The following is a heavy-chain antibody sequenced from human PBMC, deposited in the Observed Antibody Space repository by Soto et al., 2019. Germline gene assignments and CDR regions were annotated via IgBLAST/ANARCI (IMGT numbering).Heavy chain of an antibody. CDR2: IHYSGST. CDR3: AKGGTSSLPFDY. CDR1: GGSISPYY. Sequence: QVELQESGPGLVKPSDTLSLTCTVSGGSISPYYWSWIRQPPGKGLEWIGNIHYSGSTDYNPSLKSRVTISIDTSTNQFSLKLTSVTAADTAVYYCAKGGTSSLPFDYWGQGTLVTVSS. V-gene: IGHV4-59*01. D-gene: IGHD2-2*01. J-gene: IGHJ4*02.